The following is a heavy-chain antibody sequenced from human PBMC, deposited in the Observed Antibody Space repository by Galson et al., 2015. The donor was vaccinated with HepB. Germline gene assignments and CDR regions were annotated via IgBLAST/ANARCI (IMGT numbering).Heavy chain of an antibody. D-gene: IGHD3-10*01. V-gene: IGHV3-21*01. J-gene: IGHJ6*02. Sequence: SLRLSCAASGFTFSSHWMNWVRQAPGKGLEWVSSISSSSSYIYCADSVKGRFTISRDNAKNSLYLQMNSLRAEDTAVYYCARDRPRSGVGMDVWGQGTTVTVSS. CDR1: GFTFSSHW. CDR2: ISSSSSYI. CDR3: ARDRPRSGVGMDV.